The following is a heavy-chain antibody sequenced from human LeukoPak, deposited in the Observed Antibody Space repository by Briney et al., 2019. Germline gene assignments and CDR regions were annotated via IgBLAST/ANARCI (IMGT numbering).Heavy chain of an antibody. CDR3: VRDPCGGDCYWGTNWYFDL. V-gene: IGHV1-2*02. J-gene: IGHJ2*01. CDR2: INPNSGGT. Sequence: VASVKVSCKASGYTFTDLYLHWVRQAPGQALEWMGWINPNSGGTNTAPRFQDRVTMTRDTSISTAYMDLSRLRSDDTAVYYCVRDPCGGDCYWGTNWYFDLWGRGTLVTVSS. CDR1: GYTFTDLY. D-gene: IGHD2-21*02.